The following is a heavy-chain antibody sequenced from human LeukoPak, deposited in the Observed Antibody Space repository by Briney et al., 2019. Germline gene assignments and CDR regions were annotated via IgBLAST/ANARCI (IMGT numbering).Heavy chain of an antibody. Sequence: ASVKVSCKASGYTFTSYGINWVRQATGQGLEWMGWMNPNSGNTGYAQKFQGRVTMTRNTSISTAYMELSSLRSEDTAVYYCARVWTYCTNGVCYTQFDYWGQGTLVTVSS. J-gene: IGHJ4*02. CDR1: GYTFTSYG. CDR2: MNPNSGNT. D-gene: IGHD2-8*01. V-gene: IGHV1-8*01. CDR3: ARVWTYCTNGVCYTQFDY.